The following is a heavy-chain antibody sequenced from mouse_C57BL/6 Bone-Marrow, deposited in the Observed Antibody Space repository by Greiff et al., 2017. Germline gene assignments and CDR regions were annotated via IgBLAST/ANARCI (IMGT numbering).Heavy chain of an antibody. Sequence: VQLQQSGAELARPGASVKLSCKASGYTFTSYGISWVKQRTGQGLEWIGEIYPRSGNTYYNEKFKGKATLTADNSSSTAYMELRSLTSEDSAVYFCARFRSSWFAYWGQGTLVTVSA. V-gene: IGHV1-81*01. J-gene: IGHJ3*01. CDR1: GYTFTSYG. CDR3: ARFRSSWFAY. CDR2: IYPRSGNT. D-gene: IGHD3-2*02.